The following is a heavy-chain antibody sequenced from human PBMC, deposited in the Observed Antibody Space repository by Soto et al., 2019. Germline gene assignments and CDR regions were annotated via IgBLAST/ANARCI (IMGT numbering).Heavy chain of an antibody. CDR2: IDTTGSTT. V-gene: IGHV3-74*01. CDR3: ASVSAAQYYYGMDA. D-gene: IGHD2-15*01. J-gene: IGHJ6*02. Sequence: GGSLRLSCVASEVSFSTYWMPWDRQAPGKGLMWVARIDTTGSTTTYADSVQGRFTISRDNAKNTMYLQMNSVRDEDTAIYFCASVSAAQYYYGMDAWGQGTKVTVSS. CDR1: EVSFSTYW.